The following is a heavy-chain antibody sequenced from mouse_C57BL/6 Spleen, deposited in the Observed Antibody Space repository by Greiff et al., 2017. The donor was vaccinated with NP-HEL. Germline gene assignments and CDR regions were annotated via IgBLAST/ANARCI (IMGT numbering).Heavy chain of an antibody. CDR1: GYTFTSYW. J-gene: IGHJ3*01. CDR3: ATYSSGSSFSWFAY. V-gene: IGHV1-64*01. CDR2: IHPNSGST. D-gene: IGHD1-1*01. Sequence: QVQLQQPGAELVKPGASVKLSCKASGYTFTSYWMHWVKQRPGQGLEWIGMIHPNSGSTNYNEKFKGKATLTVDKSSSTAYMQLSSLTSEDSAVYYCATYSSGSSFSWFAYWGKGTLVTVSA.